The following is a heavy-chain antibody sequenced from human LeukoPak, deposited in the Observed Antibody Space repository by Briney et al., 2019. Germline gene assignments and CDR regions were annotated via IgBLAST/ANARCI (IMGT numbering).Heavy chain of an antibody. Sequence: GGSLRLSCATSGFTFSSYGMHWVRQAPGKGLEWVAFIRYDGSNKYYADSVKGRFTISRDNSKNTLYLQMNNLRAEDTAVYYCAKPAQGYCSSTSCYGNWFDPWGQGTLVTVSS. D-gene: IGHD2-2*01. CDR3: AKPAQGYCSSTSCYGNWFDP. V-gene: IGHV3-30*02. CDR1: GFTFSSYG. J-gene: IGHJ5*02. CDR2: IRYDGSNK.